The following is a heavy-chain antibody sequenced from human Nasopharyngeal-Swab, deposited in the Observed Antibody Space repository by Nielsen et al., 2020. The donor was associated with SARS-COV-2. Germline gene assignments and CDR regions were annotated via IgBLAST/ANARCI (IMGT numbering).Heavy chain of an antibody. CDR3: ASTPGIAAAGSLDY. D-gene: IGHD6-13*01. V-gene: IGHV1-18*01. J-gene: IGHJ4*02. CDR2: ISAYNGNT. Sequence: ASVKVSCKASGYTFTSYGISWVRQAPGKGLEWMGWISAYNGNTNYAQKLQGRVTMTTDTSTSTAYMELRRLRSDDTAVYYCASTPGIAAAGSLDYWGQGTLVTVSS. CDR1: GYTFTSYG.